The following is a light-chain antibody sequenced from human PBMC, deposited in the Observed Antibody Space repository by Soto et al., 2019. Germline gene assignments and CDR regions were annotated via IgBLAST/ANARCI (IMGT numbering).Light chain of an antibody. Sequence: EMLMTQSPATLSVSPGERVSLSCWASQSVTNKLAWYQQRPGQPPRLLLYDASTRATGVPATFSGSGSGTDFTLTISSLEPEDFAVYYCQQYGSSGTFGQGTKVDIK. V-gene: IGKV3-15*01. CDR2: DAS. J-gene: IGKJ1*01. CDR1: QSVTNK. CDR3: QQYGSSGT.